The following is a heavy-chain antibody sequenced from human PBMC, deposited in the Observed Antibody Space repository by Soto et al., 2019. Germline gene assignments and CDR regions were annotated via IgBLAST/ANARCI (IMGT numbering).Heavy chain of an antibody. CDR3: ASRSSGWYYGLDV. CDR2: REYGGST. J-gene: IGHJ6*02. V-gene: IGHV4-59*08. Sequence: QVQLQESGPGLVKPSETLSLTCTVSGGSISSYNWSWIRQSPGKGLEWIGYREYGGSTNYNPSLMRRVTIPVDTSKTQSSVKLSSVTDADTAVYYCASRSSGWYYGLDVWGQGTTVTVSS. CDR1: GGSISSYN. D-gene: IGHD6-19*01.